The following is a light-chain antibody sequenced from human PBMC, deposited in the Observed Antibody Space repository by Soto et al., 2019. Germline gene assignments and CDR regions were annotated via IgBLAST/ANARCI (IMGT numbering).Light chain of an antibody. CDR3: SSYGASSTL. J-gene: IGLJ3*02. CDR2: DVS. Sequence: QSVLTQPASLSGSPGQSITISCTGTSSDIGSSNYVSWYQQHPGKAPKLMIFDVSYRPSGISDRFSGSKSGNTASLTISGLQPEDEADYYCSSYGASSTLFGGGTKLPS. V-gene: IGLV2-14*03. CDR1: SSDIGSSNY.